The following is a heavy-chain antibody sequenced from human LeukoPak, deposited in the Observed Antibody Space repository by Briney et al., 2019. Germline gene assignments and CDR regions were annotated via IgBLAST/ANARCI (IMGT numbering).Heavy chain of an antibody. CDR1: GYSISSGYH. V-gene: IGHV4-38-2*02. CDR2: IYHRGNA. J-gene: IGHJ6*04. Sequence: PSETLSLTCAVSGYSISSGYHWAWIRPPPGKGPELLGSIYHRGNAYYNPSLTSRVTISLDTSKNQFSLKLSSVTAADTALYYCARDLGYYRMDVWGKGTTVTVSS. CDR3: ARDLGYYRMDV. D-gene: IGHD7-27*01.